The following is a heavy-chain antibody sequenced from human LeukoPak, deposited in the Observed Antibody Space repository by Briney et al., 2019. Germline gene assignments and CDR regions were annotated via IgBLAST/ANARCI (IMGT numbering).Heavy chain of an antibody. Sequence: GGSLRLSCEASGFTFSTYAMNWVRQAPGKGLEWVSSITSSGSYIYYADSLKGRFTISRDNAKNSLYLQMNSLRAEDTAVYYCARAISGDYSLDMFDIWGQGTTVTVSS. V-gene: IGHV3-21*01. J-gene: IGHJ3*02. CDR2: ITSSGSYI. CDR3: ARAISGDYSLDMFDI. D-gene: IGHD4-17*01. CDR1: GFTFSTYA.